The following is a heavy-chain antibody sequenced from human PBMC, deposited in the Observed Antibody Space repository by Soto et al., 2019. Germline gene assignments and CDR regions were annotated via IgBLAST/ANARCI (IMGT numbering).Heavy chain of an antibody. V-gene: IGHV1-18*01. CDR2: ISGFNGHT. D-gene: IGHD2-15*01. CDR1: GGTFSSYT. CDR3: ARAASSAAGYGMDV. J-gene: IGHJ6*02. Sequence: ASVKVSCKASGGTFSSYTISWVRQAPGQGLEWVGWISGFNGHTKYAQKFQDRVTMTTDTSTSTAYMELRSLRSDDRAVYYCARAASSAAGYGMDVWGQGATVTVSS.